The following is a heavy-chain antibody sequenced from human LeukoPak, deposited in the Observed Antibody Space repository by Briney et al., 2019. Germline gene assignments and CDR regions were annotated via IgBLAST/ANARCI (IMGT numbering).Heavy chain of an antibody. V-gene: IGHV3-30*02. CDR3: AKDSSSWYYFDY. J-gene: IGHJ4*02. CDR1: GFTFSSYG. D-gene: IGHD6-13*01. CDR2: IRYDGSNK. Sequence: GGSLRLSCAASGFTFSSYGMHWVRQAPGKGLECVAFIRYDGSNKYYADSVKGRFTISRDNSKNTLYLQMNSLRAEDTAVYYCAKDSSSWYYFDYWGQGTLVTVSS.